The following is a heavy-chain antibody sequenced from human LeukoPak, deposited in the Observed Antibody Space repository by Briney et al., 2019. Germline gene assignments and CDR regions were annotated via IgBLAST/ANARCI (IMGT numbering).Heavy chain of an antibody. D-gene: IGHD3-10*01. J-gene: IGHJ3*02. CDR2: TSGDGSNE. CDR1: GFTFSRYA. CDR3: ARDTMVRGDHAFDI. Sequence: PGTSLRLSCAASGFTFSRYAMHWVRQAPGKGLECMAVTSGDGSNEHYAGSVKGRFTISRDNSKNTLYLQMNSLRAEDTAVYYCARDTMVRGDHAFDIWGQGTMVTVSS. V-gene: IGHV3-30-3*01.